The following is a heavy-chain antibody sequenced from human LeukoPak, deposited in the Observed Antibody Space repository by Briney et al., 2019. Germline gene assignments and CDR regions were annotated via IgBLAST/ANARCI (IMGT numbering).Heavy chain of an antibody. CDR2: IKQDGSEK. Sequence: GGSLRLSCAASGFTFSNYWMSWVRQAPGKGLEWVANIKQDGSEKCYVDSVKGRFTISRDNAKNSLYLQMNSLRAEDTAVYYCARDRCELLSNSYHYCGLDVWGQGTTVTVSS. J-gene: IGHJ6*02. V-gene: IGHV3-7*01. CDR3: ARDRCELLSNSYHYCGLDV. CDR1: GFTFSNYW. D-gene: IGHD2-15*01.